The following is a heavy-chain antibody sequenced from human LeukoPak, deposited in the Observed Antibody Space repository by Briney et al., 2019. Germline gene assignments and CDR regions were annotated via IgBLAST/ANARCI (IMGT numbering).Heavy chain of an antibody. CDR2: IYTNGDT. Sequence: SQTLSLTCTVSGGSLSSSRYYWSWIRQPAGKRLEWIGRIYTNGDTNYNPSLKSRVTISIDTSKNQFSLKLSSMTAADTAVYYCARAKYCNGATCYSSYYYYLDVWGKGTTVTVSS. J-gene: IGHJ6*03. D-gene: IGHD2-15*01. CDR1: GGSLSSSRYY. CDR3: ARAKYCNGATCYSSYYYYLDV. V-gene: IGHV4-61*02.